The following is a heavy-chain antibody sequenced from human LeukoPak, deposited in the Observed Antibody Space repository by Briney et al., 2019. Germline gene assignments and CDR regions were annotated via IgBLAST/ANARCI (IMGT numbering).Heavy chain of an antibody. CDR3: ARGPTIAAAEDDAFDI. V-gene: IGHV1-8*01. CDR1: GYTFTSYD. D-gene: IGHD6-13*01. Sequence: ASVTVSFKASGYTFTSYDINWVRQAAGQGLEWMGWMNPNSGNTGYAQKFQGRVTMTRNTSISTAYMELSSLRSEDTAVYYCARGPTIAAAEDDAFDIWGEGTMVTVSS. J-gene: IGHJ3*02. CDR2: MNPNSGNT.